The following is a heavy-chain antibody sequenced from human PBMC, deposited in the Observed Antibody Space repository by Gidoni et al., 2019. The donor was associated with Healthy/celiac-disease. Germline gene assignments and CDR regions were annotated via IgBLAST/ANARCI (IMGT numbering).Heavy chain of an antibody. D-gene: IGHD2-21*02. CDR1: GGSISSYY. V-gene: IGHV4-59*01. Sequence: QVQLQESGPGLVKPSEPLSLTCTVSGGSISSYYWSWIRQPPGKGLEWIGYIYYSGSTNYNPSLKSRVTISVDTSKNQFSLKLSSVTAADTAVYYCARGVRGDLLFDYWGQGTLVTVSS. CDR3: ARGVRGDLLFDY. CDR2: IYYSGST. J-gene: IGHJ4*02.